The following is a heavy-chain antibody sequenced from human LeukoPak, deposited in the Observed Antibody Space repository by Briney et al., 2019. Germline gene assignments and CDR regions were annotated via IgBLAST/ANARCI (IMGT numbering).Heavy chain of an antibody. J-gene: IGHJ6*03. Sequence: PGGSLRLSCAASGFTFSSYEMNWVRQAPGKGLEWVSAISGSGGSTYYADSVKGRFTISRDNSKNTLYLQMNSLRAEDTAVYYCAKEGRGCSGGSCYPRYYYYYYMDVWGKGTTVTVSS. CDR3: AKEGRGCSGGSCYPRYYYYYYMDV. CDR1: GFTFSSYE. D-gene: IGHD2-15*01. CDR2: ISGSGGST. V-gene: IGHV3-23*01.